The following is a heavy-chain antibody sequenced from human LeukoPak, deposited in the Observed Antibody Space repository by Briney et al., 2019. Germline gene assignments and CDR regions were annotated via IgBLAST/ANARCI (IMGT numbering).Heavy chain of an antibody. D-gene: IGHD2-2*02. J-gene: IGHJ1*01. CDR1: GGSISSYY. CDR2: IYYSGST. CDR3: ARAQVVPAAIQGYFQH. Sequence: SETLSLTCTVSGGSISSYYWSWIRQPPGKGLEWIGYIYYSGSTNYNPSLKSRVTISVDTSKNQFSLKLSSVTAEDTAVYYCARAQVVPAAIQGYFQHWGQGTLVTVSS. V-gene: IGHV4-59*01.